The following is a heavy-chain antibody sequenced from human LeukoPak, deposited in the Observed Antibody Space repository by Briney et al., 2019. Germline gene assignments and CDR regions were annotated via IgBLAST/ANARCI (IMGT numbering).Heavy chain of an antibody. CDR2: HSGSGGST. Sequence: GGSLRLSCAASGFTFSSYAMSSVRQAPGKGLEWVSAHSGSGGSTYYADSVKGRFTISRDNSKNTLYLQMNSLRADDKAVYYCAKSPGTMVRGVSYFDYWGQGTLVTVSS. D-gene: IGHD3-10*01. J-gene: IGHJ4*02. CDR3: AKSPGTMVRGVSYFDY. V-gene: IGHV3-23*01. CDR1: GFTFSSYA.